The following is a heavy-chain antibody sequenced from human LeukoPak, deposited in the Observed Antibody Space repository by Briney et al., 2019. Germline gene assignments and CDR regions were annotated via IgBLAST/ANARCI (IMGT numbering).Heavy chain of an antibody. Sequence: GGSLRLSCAASVFTFSGYWMQWVRQAPGKGLVWVSRINGDGSRTDYADSVKGRFTISRDNAKNTLYLQMNSLRAEDTAVYYCARDRGWGGFDFGGQGTMVTVSS. D-gene: IGHD6-19*01. J-gene: IGHJ3*01. CDR3: ARDRGWGGFDF. V-gene: IGHV3-74*01. CDR1: VFTFSGYW. CDR2: INGDGSRT.